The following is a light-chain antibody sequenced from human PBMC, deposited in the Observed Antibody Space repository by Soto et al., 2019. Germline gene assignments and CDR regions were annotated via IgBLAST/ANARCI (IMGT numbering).Light chain of an antibody. J-gene: IGKJ4*01. CDR1: QSVGRH. V-gene: IGKV3-11*01. CDR2: DAS. CDR3: QQRNNWPPAT. Sequence: EIVLTQSPATLSLSPGERATLSCRASQSVGRHLAWYQQKPGQAPRLLIYDASNRATGVPARFSGSGSGTDFTLPISSIEPDDFAGYYCQQRNNWPPATFGGGTKVEIK.